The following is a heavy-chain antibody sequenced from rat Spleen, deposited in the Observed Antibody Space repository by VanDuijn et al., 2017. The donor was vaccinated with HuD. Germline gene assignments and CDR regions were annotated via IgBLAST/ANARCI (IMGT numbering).Heavy chain of an antibody. CDR3: ARRHYGYTDYFDY. Sequence: EVQMVESSGGLVQPGRSLKLSCAASGFTFSDYGMAWVRQAPTKGLEWVATISYGDSSGHSSTYYRDSVKGRFTISRDNAKSTLGLQMASLRSDDTATYYCARRHYGYTDYFDYWGQGVMVTVSS. D-gene: IGHD1-9*01. V-gene: IGHV5-29*01. CDR2: ISYGDSSGHSST. J-gene: IGHJ2*01. CDR1: GFTFSDYG.